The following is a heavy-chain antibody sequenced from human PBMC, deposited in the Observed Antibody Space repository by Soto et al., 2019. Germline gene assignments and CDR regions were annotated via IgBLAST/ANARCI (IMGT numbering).Heavy chain of an antibody. CDR2: ISSGGFIT. D-gene: IGHD2-2*01. J-gene: IGHJ6*02. Sequence: QVQLVESGGGLVKPGGSLRLSCAASGFTFSDYYMSWLRQAPGKGLEWVSYISSGGFITYYADSVKGRFTTSWDKAKNSLYLQMSSLRAEDTAVYYCATGVVPATKWGYYSYGLDVWGQGTTVTVSS. V-gene: IGHV3-11*01. CDR1: GFTFSDYY. CDR3: ATGVVPATKWGYYSYGLDV.